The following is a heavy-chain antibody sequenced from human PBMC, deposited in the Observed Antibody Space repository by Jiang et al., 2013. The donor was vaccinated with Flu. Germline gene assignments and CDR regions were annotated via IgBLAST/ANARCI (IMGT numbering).Heavy chain of an antibody. Sequence: GLVKPGGSLRLSCAASGFTFSIYSMNWVRQAPGKGLEWVSSISSSSTYMYYADSLEGRFTISRDNAKNSLYLQMNSLRAEDTAVYYCARDLAATVTTKPLYGMDVWGQ. D-gene: IGHD4-11*01. CDR2: ISSSSTYM. CDR3: ARDLAATVTTKPLYGMDV. V-gene: IGHV3-21*01. J-gene: IGHJ6*02. CDR1: GFTFSIYS.